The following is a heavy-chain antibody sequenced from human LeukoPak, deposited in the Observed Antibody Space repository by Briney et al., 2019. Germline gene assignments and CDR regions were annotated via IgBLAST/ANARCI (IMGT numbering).Heavy chain of an antibody. D-gene: IGHD6-19*01. CDR2: ISDNGGST. Sequence: PGGSLRLSCAASGFTFSSYAMSWVRQAPGKGLEWVSVISDNGGSTYYADSVKGRFTISRDNSKNTLYLQMNSLRAEDTAVYYCARRSGIAVAGAFDYWGQGTLVTVSS. CDR3: ARRSGIAVAGAFDY. CDR1: GFTFSSYA. J-gene: IGHJ4*02. V-gene: IGHV3-23*01.